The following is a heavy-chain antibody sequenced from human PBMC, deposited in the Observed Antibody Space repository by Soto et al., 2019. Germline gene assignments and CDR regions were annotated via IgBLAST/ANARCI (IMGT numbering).Heavy chain of an antibody. D-gene: IGHD6-19*01. CDR3: ARTMRGSGYIMDD. CDR2: IYYSGNN. V-gene: IGHV4-39*01. J-gene: IGHJ6*01. Sequence: SATLSLTCTVSGGSISSRSYSWGWIPQPPGKGLDWIGIIYYSGNNYYNPSIKSRVTISVDTSKNQFSLKLTSVTAAVTAVYYCARTMRGSGYIMDDWGQGTTVTVSS. CDR1: GGSISSRSYS.